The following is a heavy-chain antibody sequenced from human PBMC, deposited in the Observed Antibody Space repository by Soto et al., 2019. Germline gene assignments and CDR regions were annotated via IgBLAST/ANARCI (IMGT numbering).Heavy chain of an antibody. V-gene: IGHV3-23*01. Sequence: GGSLRLSCAASGFTFSSYAMSWVRQAPGKGLEWVSAISGSGGSTYYADSVKGRFTISRDNSKNTLYLQMNSLRAEDTAVYYCAKVGRADYYYYYMDVWGKGTTVTVSS. CDR3: AKVGRADYYYYYMDV. D-gene: IGHD1-26*01. CDR2: ISGSGGST. J-gene: IGHJ6*03. CDR1: GFTFSSYA.